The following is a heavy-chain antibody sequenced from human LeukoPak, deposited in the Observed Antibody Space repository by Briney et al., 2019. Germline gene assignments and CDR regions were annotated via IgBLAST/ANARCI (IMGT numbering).Heavy chain of an antibody. CDR3: ARDVPDFWSGFDS. D-gene: IGHD3-3*01. V-gene: IGHV1-18*01. CDR2: ISGNDGAT. CDR1: GYPFYTYG. Sequence: ASVTVSCKASGYPFYTYGLSWVRQAPGQGLEWMGQISGNDGATKYAQKFQGRVTMTTDTATSTAYMELTSLTSDDTAVYYCARDVPDFWSGFDSWGQGTLVTVSP. J-gene: IGHJ4*02.